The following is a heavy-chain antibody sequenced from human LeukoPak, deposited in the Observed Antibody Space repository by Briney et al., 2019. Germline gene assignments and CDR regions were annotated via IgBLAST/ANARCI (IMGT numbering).Heavy chain of an antibody. CDR3: AKAWSPVTIMSFDY. CDR2: ISGSGGST. Sequence: GGSLRLSCAASGFTFSSYAVSWVRQAPGKGLAWVSAISGSGGSTYYADSVKGRFTISRDNSKNTLYLQMNSLRAEDTAVYYCAKAWSPVTIMSFDYWGQGTLVTVSS. J-gene: IGHJ4*02. V-gene: IGHV3-23*01. CDR1: GFTFSSYA. D-gene: IGHD3-16*01.